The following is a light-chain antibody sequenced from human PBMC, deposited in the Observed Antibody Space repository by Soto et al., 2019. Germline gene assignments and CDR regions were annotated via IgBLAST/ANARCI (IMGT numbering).Light chain of an antibody. Sequence: IVMTQSPVTLSVSPGERATLSCRASQSVTSNLAWYQQKAGRTPRLLIYGASTRATGIPARFSGSGSGTEFTLTISSLQSEDFAVYYCQQYSDWPWTFGQGTKVDI. V-gene: IGKV3-15*01. CDR2: GAS. CDR3: QQYSDWPWT. J-gene: IGKJ1*01. CDR1: QSVTSN.